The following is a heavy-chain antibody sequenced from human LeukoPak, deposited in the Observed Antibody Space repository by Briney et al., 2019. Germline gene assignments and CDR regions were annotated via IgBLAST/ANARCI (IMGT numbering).Heavy chain of an antibody. Sequence: SETLSLTCTVSGGSISTSNYYWSWIRQPAGKGLEWIGRVYPSGTTNYNPSLKRRLTMSVDTSKNQFSLKLSSVTAADTAVYYCARGYLEDGDYGFDYWGQGTLVTVSS. CDR3: ARGYLEDGDYGFDY. V-gene: IGHV4-61*02. CDR2: VYPSGTT. J-gene: IGHJ4*02. D-gene: IGHD4-17*01. CDR1: GGSISTSNYY.